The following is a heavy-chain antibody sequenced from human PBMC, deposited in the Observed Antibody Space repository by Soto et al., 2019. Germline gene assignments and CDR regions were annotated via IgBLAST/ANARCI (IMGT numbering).Heavy chain of an antibody. CDR1: GDSFSSYG. V-gene: IGHV1-69*13. J-gene: IGHJ6*02. Sequence: SVKVSCKASGDSFSSYGITWVRQAPGQGLEWMGGIIPIIGTTKYAQKFQDRVTITADESTTTAYMELSSLISEDTAVYYCARELKEPGSYYYYGLDVWGQGTTVTVSS. D-gene: IGHD3-10*01. CDR3: ARELKEPGSYYYYGLDV. CDR2: IIPIIGTT.